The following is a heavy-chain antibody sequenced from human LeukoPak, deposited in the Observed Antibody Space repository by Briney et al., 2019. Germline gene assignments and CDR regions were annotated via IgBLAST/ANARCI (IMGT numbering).Heavy chain of an antibody. CDR3: AKDPYIAAAGILDY. CDR2: IRYDGSNK. CDR1: GFTFSSYG. V-gene: IGHV3-30*02. Sequence: GRSLRLSCAASGFTFSSYGMHWVRQAPGKGLEWVAFIRYDGSNKYYADSVKGRFTISRDNSKNTLYLQMNSLRAEDTAVYYCAKDPYIAAAGILDYWGQGTLVTVSS. J-gene: IGHJ4*02. D-gene: IGHD6-13*01.